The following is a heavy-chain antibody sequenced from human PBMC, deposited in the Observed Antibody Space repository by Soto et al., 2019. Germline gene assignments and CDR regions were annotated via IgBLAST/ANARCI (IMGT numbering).Heavy chain of an antibody. CDR2: IIPIFGTA. CDR1: GGTFSSYA. D-gene: IGHD3-22*01. V-gene: IGHV1-69*06. CDR3: ARSSPPLSRITMIVVVPGAFDI. J-gene: IGHJ3*02. Sequence: ASVKVSCKASGGTFSSYAISWVRQAPGQGLEWMGGIIPIFGTANYAQKFQGRVTITADKSTSTAYMELSSLRSEDTAVYYCARSSPPLSRITMIVVVPGAFDIWGQGTMVTVSS.